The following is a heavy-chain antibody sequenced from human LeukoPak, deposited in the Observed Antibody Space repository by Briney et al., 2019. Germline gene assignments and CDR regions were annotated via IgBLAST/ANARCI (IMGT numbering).Heavy chain of an antibody. Sequence: ASVKVSCKASGYTFTSYAMNWVRQAPRQGLEWMGWINTNTGNPTYAQGFTGRFVFSLVTSVSTAYLQISSLKAEDTAVYYCARDTYSSSWYWYGLDVWGQGTTVTVSS. V-gene: IGHV7-4-1*02. CDR1: GYTFTSYA. J-gene: IGHJ6*02. D-gene: IGHD6-13*01. CDR2: INTNTGNP. CDR3: ARDTYSSSWYWYGLDV.